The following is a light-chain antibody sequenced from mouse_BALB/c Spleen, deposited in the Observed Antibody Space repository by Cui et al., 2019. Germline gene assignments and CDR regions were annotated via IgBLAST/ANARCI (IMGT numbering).Light chain of an antibody. J-gene: IGKJ1*01. CDR3: KESYNTGT. CDR2: WAA. Sequence: DIAMSQSPSSLAVSAGEAVPVSCRSTQSLLNSRTRKNGLAWYQQKSGQSHKLLIYWAASRESGVPDRFTGSGSGTDLTVTISSVQAEDLAVYYCKESYNTGTVGGGTKLEIK. CDR1: QSLLNSRTRKNG. V-gene: IGKV8-21*01.